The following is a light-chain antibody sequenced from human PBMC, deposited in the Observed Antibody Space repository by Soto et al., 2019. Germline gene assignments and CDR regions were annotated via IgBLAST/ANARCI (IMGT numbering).Light chain of an antibody. CDR3: QHYNSYLST. Sequence: DIQMTQSPSTLSASVGDRVTITCRASQSINNWLAWYQQRPGKAPKLLIYDASSLESGVPSRFSGSGSGTEFTLTISSLQPDDFATYYCQHYNSYLSTFGQGTKLEIK. J-gene: IGKJ2*01. CDR2: DAS. CDR1: QSINNW. V-gene: IGKV1-5*01.